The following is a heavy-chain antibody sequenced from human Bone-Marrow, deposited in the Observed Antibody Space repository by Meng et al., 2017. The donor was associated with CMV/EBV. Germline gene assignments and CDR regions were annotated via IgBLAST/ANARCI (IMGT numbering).Heavy chain of an antibody. Sequence: GYTFTGYYMHWVRQAPGQGLEWMGWINPNSGSTNYAQKFQGRVTMTRDTSISPAYMELSRLRSDDTAVYYCARGVNSVAGTVWFDPWGQGTLVTVSS. D-gene: IGHD6-19*01. V-gene: IGHV1-2*02. CDR2: INPNSGST. CDR3: ARGVNSVAGTVWFDP. CDR1: GYTFTGYY. J-gene: IGHJ5*02.